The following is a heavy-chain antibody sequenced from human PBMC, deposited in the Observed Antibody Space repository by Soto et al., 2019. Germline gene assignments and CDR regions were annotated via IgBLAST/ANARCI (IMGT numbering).Heavy chain of an antibody. CDR3: ARDIDNRDYYYGLDV. Sequence: GGSLRLSCVASGFVFKNYEMNWVRQAPGKGLEWISYISNSGNTIYVEDSMRGRFTISRDNAKNSLFLQMNSLRADDTAVYYCARDIDNRDYYYGLDVWGQGTTVTVSS. J-gene: IGHJ6*02. V-gene: IGHV3-48*03. CDR1: GFVFKNYE. D-gene: IGHD1-20*01. CDR2: ISNSGNTI.